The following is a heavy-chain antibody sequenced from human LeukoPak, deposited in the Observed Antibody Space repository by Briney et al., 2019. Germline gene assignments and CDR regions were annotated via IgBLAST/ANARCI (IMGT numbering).Heavy chain of an antibody. D-gene: IGHD6-6*01. CDR2: IYYSGST. Sequence: SETLSLTCTVSGGSISSSSYYWGWIRQPPGKGLEWIGSIYYSGSTYYNPSLKSRVTISVVTSKNQFSLKLSSVTAADTAVYYCARRIAARPEYYYMDVWGKGTTVTVSS. J-gene: IGHJ6*03. CDR3: ARRIAARPEYYYMDV. CDR1: GGSISSSSYY. V-gene: IGHV4-39*07.